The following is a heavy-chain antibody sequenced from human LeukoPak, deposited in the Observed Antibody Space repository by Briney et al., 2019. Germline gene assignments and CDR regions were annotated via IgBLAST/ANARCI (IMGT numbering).Heavy chain of an antibody. V-gene: IGHV3-48*01. CDR1: GFTFSSYS. J-gene: IGHJ5*02. D-gene: IGHD3-9*01. Sequence: PGGSLRLSCAASGFTFSSYSMDWVRQAPGKGLEWVSYISSSSSTIYYADSVKGRFTISRDNAKNSLYLQMNSLRAEDTAVYYCARALRYFDWLSTSPEYNWFDPWGQGTLVPVSS. CDR3: ARALRYFDWLSTSPEYNWFDP. CDR2: ISSSSSTI.